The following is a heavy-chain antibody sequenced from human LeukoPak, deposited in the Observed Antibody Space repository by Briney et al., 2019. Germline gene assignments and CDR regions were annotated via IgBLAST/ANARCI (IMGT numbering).Heavy chain of an antibody. D-gene: IGHD6-19*01. CDR1: GGSISSYY. CDR2: IYTSGST. CDR3: ARGGHGGIAVAGWFDP. V-gene: IGHV4-4*07. Sequence: SETLSLTCTVSGGSISSYYWSWIRQPAGKGLEWIGRIYTSGSTNYNPSLKSRVTMSVDASKNQFSLKLSSVTAADTAVYYCARGGHGGIAVAGWFDPWGQGTLVTVSS. J-gene: IGHJ5*02.